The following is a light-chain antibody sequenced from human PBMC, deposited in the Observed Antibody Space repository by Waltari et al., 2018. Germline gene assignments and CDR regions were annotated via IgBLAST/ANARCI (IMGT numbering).Light chain of an antibody. CDR1: QSVLYSSNNKNY. J-gene: IGKJ2*01. CDR3: LQYYTSPQT. CDR2: WAS. Sequence: DIVMTQSPDSLAVSLGERATINCKSSQSVLYSSNNKNYLAWYQQKPGQPPKLLISWASTRESGVPGRVSGSGSGTDFTLTISSLQAEDVAVYFCLQYYTSPQTFGQGTRLEI. V-gene: IGKV4-1*01.